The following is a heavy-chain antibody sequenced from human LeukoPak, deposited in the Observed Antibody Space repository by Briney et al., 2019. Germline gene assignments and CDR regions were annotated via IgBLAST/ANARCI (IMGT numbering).Heavy chain of an antibody. CDR2: IKSKTDGGTT. V-gene: IGHV3-15*01. CDR1: GFTFSNAW. Sequence: GGSLRLSCAASGFTFSNAWMSWVRQAPGKGLEWDGRIKSKTDGGTTDYAAPVKGRFTISRDDSKNTLYLQMNSLKTEDTAVYYCTRAQWLDGYYYYYGMDVWGQGTTVTVSS. CDR3: TRAQWLDGYYYYYGMDV. D-gene: IGHD6-19*01. J-gene: IGHJ6*02.